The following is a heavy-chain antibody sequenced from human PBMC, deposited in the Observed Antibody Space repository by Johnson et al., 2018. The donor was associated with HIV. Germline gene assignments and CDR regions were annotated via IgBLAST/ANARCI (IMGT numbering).Heavy chain of an antibody. Sequence: QVQLVESGGGVVQPGGSLRLSCATSVFMFSNYGMHWIRQAPGKGLEWVAFIRYDGGNKYSADSVMGRFTIPRDNSKNTLYLQMNSLRPEDTAVYYCARALRWPNAFDIWGQGTLVTVSS. V-gene: IGHV3-30*02. CDR3: ARALRWPNAFDI. D-gene: IGHD4-23*01. CDR1: VFMFSNYG. J-gene: IGHJ3*02. CDR2: IRYDGGNK.